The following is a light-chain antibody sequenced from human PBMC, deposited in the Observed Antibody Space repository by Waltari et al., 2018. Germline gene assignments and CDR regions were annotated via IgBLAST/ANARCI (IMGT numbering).Light chain of an antibody. Sequence: SYEVTQSLSVSVALGQTAKITCGGDNIGSKNVHWYQQKPGQAPVLVLYRGSNRPSRIPVRFSGSNSGNTATLTIIGVQGGDEGDYYCQVWDASSAAVVFGGGSQLTVL. V-gene: IGLV3-9*01. J-gene: IGLJ3*02. CDR2: RGS. CDR1: NIGSKN. CDR3: QVWDASSAAVV.